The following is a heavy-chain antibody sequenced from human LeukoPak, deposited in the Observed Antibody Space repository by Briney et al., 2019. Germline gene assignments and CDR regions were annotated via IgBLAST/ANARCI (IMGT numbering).Heavy chain of an antibody. Sequence: ASVKVSCKASGYGFTDYYTHRVRQAPGQGLEWMGWINTNSGGTSYAQKFQGRVTMTRDTSMSTAYLELNRLTSDDTAVYYCAKDTGTFSFGDYWGQGTLVTVSS. J-gene: IGHJ4*02. V-gene: IGHV1-2*02. CDR3: AKDTGTFSFGDY. CDR1: GYGFTDYY. CDR2: INTNSGGT. D-gene: IGHD5-18*01.